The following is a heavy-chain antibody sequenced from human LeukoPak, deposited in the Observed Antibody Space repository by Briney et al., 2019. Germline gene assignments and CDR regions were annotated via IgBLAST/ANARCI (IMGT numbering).Heavy chain of an antibody. CDR2: ISSSGSTI. D-gene: IGHD3-16*02. J-gene: IGHJ3*02. Sequence: GGSLRLSGACSGFTFSTYEINWVRQAPGKGLEWVSYISSSGSTIYYADSVKGRFTISRDNAKNSLYLQMNSLRAEDTAVYYCARVPAGVIGMKDAFDIWGQGTMVTVSS. CDR3: ARVPAGVIGMKDAFDI. CDR1: GFTFSTYE. V-gene: IGHV3-48*03.